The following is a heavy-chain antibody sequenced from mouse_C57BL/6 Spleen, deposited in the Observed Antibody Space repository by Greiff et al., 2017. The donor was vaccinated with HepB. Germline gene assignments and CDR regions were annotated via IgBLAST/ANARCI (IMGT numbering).Heavy chain of an antibody. J-gene: IGHJ3*01. CDR3: TVPYDYDVGFAY. D-gene: IGHD2-4*01. CDR1: GFTFSNYW. V-gene: IGHV6-3*01. CDR2: IRLKSDNYAT. Sequence: EVKVEESGGGLVQPGGSMKLSCVASGFTFSNYWMNWVRQSPEKGLEWVAQIRLKSDNYATHYAESVKGRFTISRDDSKSSVYLQMNNLRAEDTGIYYCTVPYDYDVGFAYWGQGTLVTVSA.